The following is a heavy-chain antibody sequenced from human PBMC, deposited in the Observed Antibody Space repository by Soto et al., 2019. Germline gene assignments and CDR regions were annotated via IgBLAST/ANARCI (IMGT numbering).Heavy chain of an antibody. CDR1: GGSISSYY. J-gene: IGHJ5*02. CDR3: ARAYYDFWSGYYTPTRYNWFDP. D-gene: IGHD3-3*01. V-gene: IGHV4-59*01. Sequence: SETLSLTCTVSGGSISSYYWSWIRQPPGKGLEWIGYIYYSGSTNYNPSLKSRVTISVDTSKNQFSLKLSSVTAADTAVYYCARAYYDFWSGYYTPTRYNWFDPWGQGTLVTV. CDR2: IYYSGST.